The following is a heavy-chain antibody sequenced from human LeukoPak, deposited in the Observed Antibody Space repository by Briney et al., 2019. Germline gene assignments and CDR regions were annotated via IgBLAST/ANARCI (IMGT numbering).Heavy chain of an antibody. CDR2: ISYDESNK. CDR3: AKGAPEYRSSWLNYFDY. Sequence: GGSLRLSCAASGFTFSSYGMQWVRQAPGKGLEWVAVISYDESNKWYADSVKGRFTTSRDNSQNTLYLQMNSLRAADTAVYYCAKGAPEYRSSWLNYFDYWGQGTLVTVSS. J-gene: IGHJ4*02. V-gene: IGHV3-30*18. D-gene: IGHD6-13*01. CDR1: GFTFSSYG.